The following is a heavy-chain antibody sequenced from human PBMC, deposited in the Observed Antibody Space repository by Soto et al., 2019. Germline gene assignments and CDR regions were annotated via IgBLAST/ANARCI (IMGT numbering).Heavy chain of an antibody. D-gene: IGHD3-22*01. CDR2: IIPILGIA. J-gene: IGHJ3*02. CDR1: GGTFSSYT. Sequence: QVQLVQSGAEVKKPGSSVKVSCKASGGTFSSYTISWVRQAPGQGLEWMGRIIPILGIANYAQKFQGRVTITADKSTSTAYMELSSLRSEDTAVYYCARGVYYYDSTTIGGAFDIWGQGTMVTVSS. V-gene: IGHV1-69*02. CDR3: ARGVYYYDSTTIGGAFDI.